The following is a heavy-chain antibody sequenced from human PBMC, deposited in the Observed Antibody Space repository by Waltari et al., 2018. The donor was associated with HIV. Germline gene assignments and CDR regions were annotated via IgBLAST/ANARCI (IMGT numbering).Heavy chain of an antibody. CDR1: GGSFSGYY. D-gene: IGHD1-26*01. V-gene: IGHV4-34*01. CDR3: AREGIVGATGFDY. J-gene: IGHJ4*02. CDR2: INHSGST. Sequence: QVQLQQWGAGLLKPSETLSLTCAVYGGSFSGYYWSWIRQPPGKGLEWIGEINHSGSTNYNPSLKSRVTISVDTSKNQFSLKLSSVTAADTAVYYCAREGIVGATGFDYWGQGTLVTVSS.